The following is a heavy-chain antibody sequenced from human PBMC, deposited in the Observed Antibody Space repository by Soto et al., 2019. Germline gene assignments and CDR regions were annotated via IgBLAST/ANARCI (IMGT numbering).Heavy chain of an antibody. CDR3: ARATGSNHPFDY. J-gene: IGHJ4*02. CDR2: ISTDGSST. V-gene: IGHV3-74*01. Sequence: EVQLVESGGGLVQPGGSLRLSCAATGFTFSTYWMHWVRQGPGKGLVWVSRISTDGSSTTYADSVKGRFTISRDNAKNTLYLQMNSLSGGDTAVYYSARATGSNHPFDYWGQGAMVTVS. CDR1: GFTFSTYW. D-gene: IGHD2-2*01.